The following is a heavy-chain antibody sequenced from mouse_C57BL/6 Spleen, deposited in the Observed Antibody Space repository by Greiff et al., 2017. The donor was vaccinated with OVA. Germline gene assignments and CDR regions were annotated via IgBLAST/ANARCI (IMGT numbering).Heavy chain of an antibody. CDR3: ARGRLTGYFDY. CDR1: GYSITSGYY. CDR2: ISYDGSN. Sequence: EVQLQESGPGLVKPSQSLSLTCSVTGYSITSGYYWNWIRQFPGSKLEWMGYISYDGSNNYNPSLKNRISITRDTSKNQFFLKLNSVTTEDTATYYCARGRLTGYFDYWGQGTTLTVSS. D-gene: IGHD4-1*01. J-gene: IGHJ2*01. V-gene: IGHV3-6*01.